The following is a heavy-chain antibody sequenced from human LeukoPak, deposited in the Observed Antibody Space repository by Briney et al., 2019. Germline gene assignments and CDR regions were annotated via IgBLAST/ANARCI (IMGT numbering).Heavy chain of an antibody. J-gene: IGHJ4*02. CDR2: INQDGSDK. D-gene: IGHD2-15*01. CDR3: ARDHVVDGLVFDY. Sequence: GGSLRLSCAASGFTFSSHWMSWVRQAPGKGLEWVANINQDGSDKYYVDSVKGRFTISRDNAKKSLYLQMYSLRAEDTDVYYWARDHVVDGLVFDYWGQGALVTVSS. CDR1: GFTFSSHW. V-gene: IGHV3-7*03.